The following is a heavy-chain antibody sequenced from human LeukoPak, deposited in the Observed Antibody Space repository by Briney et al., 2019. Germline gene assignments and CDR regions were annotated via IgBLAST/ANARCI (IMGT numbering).Heavy chain of an antibody. CDR2: INPNSGGT. Sequence: ASVKVSCKASGYTFTGYYMHWVRQAPGQAREWMGWINPNSGGTNYAQKFQGRVTMTRDTSISTAYMELSRLRSDDTAVYYCERDYSGSFSGGFDPWGEGALVTVSS. CDR1: GYTFTGYY. CDR3: ERDYSGSFSGGFDP. J-gene: IGHJ5*02. V-gene: IGHV1-2*02. D-gene: IGHD1-26*01.